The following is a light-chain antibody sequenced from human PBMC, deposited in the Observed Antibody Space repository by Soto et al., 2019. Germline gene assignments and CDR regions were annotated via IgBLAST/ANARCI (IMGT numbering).Light chain of an antibody. CDR2: STS. V-gene: IGLV7-43*01. J-gene: IGLJ2*01. CDR1: TGAVTSGYY. CDR3: LLYYGGAVV. Sequence: QAVVTQEPSLTVSPGGTVTLTCASSTGAVTSGYYLNWFQQKPGQAPRALIYSTSNKYSWTPARFSGSLLGGKAALTLSGVQPEDEAEYYCLLYYGGAVVFGGGTKLTVL.